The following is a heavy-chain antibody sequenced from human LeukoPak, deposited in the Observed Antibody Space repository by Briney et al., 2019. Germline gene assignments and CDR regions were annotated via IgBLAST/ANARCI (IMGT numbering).Heavy chain of an antibody. Sequence: GESLKISCKGSGFSFTSYWIGWVRQMPGKGLEWMGSIYPGDSDTRYSPSFQGQVTISADKSISTAYLQWSSLKASDTAMYYCARHGVVATVPFDYWGQGTLVTVSS. J-gene: IGHJ4*02. D-gene: IGHD5-12*01. CDR2: IYPGDSDT. CDR1: GFSFTSYW. V-gene: IGHV5-51*01. CDR3: ARHGVVATVPFDY.